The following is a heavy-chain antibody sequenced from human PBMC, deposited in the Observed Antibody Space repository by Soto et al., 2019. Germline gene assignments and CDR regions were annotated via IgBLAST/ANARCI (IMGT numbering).Heavy chain of an antibody. Sequence: ASVKVSCKASGYTFTSYGISWVRQAPGQGLEWMGWISAYNGNTNYAQKLQGRVTMTTDTSTSTAYMELRSLRSDDTAVYYCAREGTTVTTFYYYGMDVWGQGTTVTVSS. V-gene: IGHV1-18*01. CDR3: AREGTTVTTFYYYGMDV. J-gene: IGHJ6*02. CDR1: GYTFTSYG. D-gene: IGHD4-17*01. CDR2: ISAYNGNT.